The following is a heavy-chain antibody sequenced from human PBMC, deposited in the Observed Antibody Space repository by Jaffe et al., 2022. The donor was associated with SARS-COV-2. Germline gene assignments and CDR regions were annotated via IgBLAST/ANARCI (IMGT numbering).Heavy chain of an antibody. D-gene: IGHD1-1*01. Sequence: QITLEESGPTLVKPTQTLTLTCTFSGFSLSTSGVGVGWIRQPPGRALECLAFIYWDDSHRYSPSLRSRLTIAKDTSKNQVVLTMTSMDPVDTATYYCVHNKYINQSANGFDYWGQGALVTISS. CDR2: IYWDDSH. J-gene: IGHJ4*02. CDR1: GFSLSTSGVG. CDR3: VHNKYINQSANGFDY. V-gene: IGHV2-5*02.